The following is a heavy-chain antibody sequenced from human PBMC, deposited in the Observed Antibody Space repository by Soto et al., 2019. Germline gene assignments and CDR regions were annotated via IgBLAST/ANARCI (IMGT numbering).Heavy chain of an antibody. CDR2: ISAYNGNT. Sequence: ASVKVSCKASGYTFTSYGISWVRQAPGQGLEWMGWISAYNGNTNYAQKLQGRVTMTTDTSTSTAYMELRSLRSDDTAVYYCARDGNLVLLELPTDYWGQGTLVTVSS. CDR3: ARDGNLVLLELPTDY. J-gene: IGHJ4*02. V-gene: IGHV1-18*04. D-gene: IGHD1-7*01. CDR1: GYTFTSYG.